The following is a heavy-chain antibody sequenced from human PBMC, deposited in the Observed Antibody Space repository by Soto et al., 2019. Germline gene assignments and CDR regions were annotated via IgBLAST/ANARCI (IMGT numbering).Heavy chain of an antibody. CDR1: GFTFRTSA. V-gene: IGHV3-23*01. CDR2: INSDDSK. CDR3: AKDPHWGIISPTHDN. Sequence: EVQVLESGGGLVQPGGSLRLSCAASGFTFRTSAMSWVRRAPGKGLEWVSGINSDDSKHYIASVRGRFTISRDNSRNTLFRQRTSLRAEDRAKNYFAKDPHWGIISPTHDNGGRGPQVTVS. J-gene: IGHJ4*02. D-gene: IGHD3-16*01.